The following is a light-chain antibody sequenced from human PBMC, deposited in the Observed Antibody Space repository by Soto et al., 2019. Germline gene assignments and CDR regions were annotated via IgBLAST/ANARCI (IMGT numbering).Light chain of an antibody. Sequence: EIVLTQSPATLSLSPGERATLSCRASQSVSSYLAWYQQKPGQAPRLLIYDASNRATGIPARFSGSGSGTDFTLTISILETEDFAVYYCQQRSNWPLTFGGGTKVDIK. CDR3: QQRSNWPLT. CDR2: DAS. V-gene: IGKV3-11*01. CDR1: QSVSSY. J-gene: IGKJ4*01.